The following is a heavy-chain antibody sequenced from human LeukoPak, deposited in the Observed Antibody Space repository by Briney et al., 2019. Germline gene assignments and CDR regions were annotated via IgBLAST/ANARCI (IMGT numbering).Heavy chain of an antibody. J-gene: IGHJ3*02. CDR1: GLTCSGSA. CDR3: TRLGTPDAFDI. V-gene: IGHV3-73*01. Sequence: GGSLRFSCAASGLTCSGSAMHWVRHASGLGLEWVGRTRSKANSYATAYAESVKGRFTTSRDDSKNTAYLQMNSLKTEDTAVYYCTRLGTPDAFDIWGQGTMVTVSS. CDR2: TRSKANSYAT.